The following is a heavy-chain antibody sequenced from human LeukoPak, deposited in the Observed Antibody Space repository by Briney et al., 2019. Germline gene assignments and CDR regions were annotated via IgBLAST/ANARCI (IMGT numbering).Heavy chain of an antibody. CDR3: AKGPTVVHAFDI. J-gene: IGHJ3*02. D-gene: IGHD4-23*01. V-gene: IGHV3-30*02. Sequence: GGSLRLSCAASGFTFSSYGMHWVRQAPGKGLEWVAFIRYDGSNKYYADSVKGRFTISRDNSKNALYLQMNSLRAEDTAVYYCAKGPTVVHAFDIWGQGTMVTVSS. CDR2: IRYDGSNK. CDR1: GFTFSSYG.